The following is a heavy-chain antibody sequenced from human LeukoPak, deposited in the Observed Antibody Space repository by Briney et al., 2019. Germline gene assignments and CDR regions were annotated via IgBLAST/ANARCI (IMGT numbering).Heavy chain of an antibody. CDR1: GGSISSSSYY. D-gene: IGHD6-19*01. Sequence: SETLSLTCTVSGGSISSSSYYWGWIRQPPGKGLEWIGSIYYSGSTYYNPSLKSRVTISVDTSKNQFSLKLSSVTAADTAVYYCARGAISGWYNYFDSWDQGTLVTVSS. CDR3: ARGAISGWYNYFDS. V-gene: IGHV4-39*07. J-gene: IGHJ4*02. CDR2: IYYSGST.